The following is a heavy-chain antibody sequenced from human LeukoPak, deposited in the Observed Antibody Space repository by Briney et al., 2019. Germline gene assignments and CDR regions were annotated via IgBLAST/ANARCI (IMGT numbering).Heavy chain of an antibody. V-gene: IGHV3-21*01. Sequence: GGSLRLSCAASGFTFSSYSMNWVRQAPGKGLEWVSSISSSSSYIYYADSVKGRFTISRDNAKNSLYLQMNSLRAEDTAVYYCARHYAAAAGRESWFDPWGQGTLVTVSS. CDR3: ARHYAAAAGRESWFDP. CDR2: ISSSSSYI. CDR1: GFTFSSYS. D-gene: IGHD6-13*01. J-gene: IGHJ5*02.